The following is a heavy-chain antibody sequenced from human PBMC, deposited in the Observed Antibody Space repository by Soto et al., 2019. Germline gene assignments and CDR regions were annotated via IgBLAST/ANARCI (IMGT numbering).Heavy chain of an antibody. J-gene: IGHJ3*02. Sequence: QVQLVQSGAEVKKPGSSVKVSCKASGGTFSSYTISWVRQAPGQGLEWMGRIIPILGIANYAQKFQGRGTITADKSTSTAYMELSSLRSEATAVYYCARDRDDYGYYSGRLDAFDIWGQGTMVTVSS. CDR3: ARDRDDYGYYSGRLDAFDI. CDR2: IIPILGIA. CDR1: GGTFSSYT. D-gene: IGHD4-17*01. V-gene: IGHV1-69*08.